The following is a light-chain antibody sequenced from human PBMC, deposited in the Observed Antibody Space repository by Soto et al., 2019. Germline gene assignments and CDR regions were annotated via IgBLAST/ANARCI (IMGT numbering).Light chain of an antibody. V-gene: IGKV4-1*01. Sequence: DVVMTQSPDSLAVSLGERATINCKSSQSFLYSSNNKNYLAWYQQKPGQPPKLLIYWASTRESGVPDRFSGSGSGTDFTLTISSLQAEDVAVYYCQQYYSSPRALTFGGGTKVDIK. CDR1: QSFLYSSNNKNY. CDR2: WAS. J-gene: IGKJ4*01. CDR3: QQYYSSPRALT.